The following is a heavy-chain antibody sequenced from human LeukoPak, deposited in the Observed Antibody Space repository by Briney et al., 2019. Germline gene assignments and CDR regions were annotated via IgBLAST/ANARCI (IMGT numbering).Heavy chain of an antibody. CDR1: GFAFSSYA. V-gene: IGHV3-30*04. CDR3: AELGITMIGGV. J-gene: IGHJ6*04. D-gene: IGHD3-10*02. Sequence: GGSLRLSCAASGFAFSSYAMHWVRQAPGKGLEWVAVISYDGSNKYYADSVKGRFTISRDNSKNTLYLQMNSLRAEDTAVYYCAELGITMIGGVWGKGTTVTISS. CDR2: ISYDGSNK.